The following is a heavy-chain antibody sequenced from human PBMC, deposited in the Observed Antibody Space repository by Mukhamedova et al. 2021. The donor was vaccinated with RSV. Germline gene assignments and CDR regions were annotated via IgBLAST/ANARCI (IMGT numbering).Heavy chain of an antibody. J-gene: IGHJ3*02. CDR3: ASQDDIVGATTAAFDI. D-gene: IGHD1-26*01. Sequence: PGKGLEWMGIIYPGDSDTRYSPSFQGQVTISADKSISTPYLRWSSLKASATAMYYCASQDDIVGATTAAFDIWGQGTMVTVSS. V-gene: IGHV5-51*01. CDR2: IYPGDSDT.